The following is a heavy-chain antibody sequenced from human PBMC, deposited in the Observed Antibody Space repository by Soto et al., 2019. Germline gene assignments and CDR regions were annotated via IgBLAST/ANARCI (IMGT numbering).Heavy chain of an antibody. V-gene: IGHV1-2*02. CDR1: GYTFTDYY. CDR2: INPNSGGT. J-gene: IGHJ4*02. D-gene: IGHD3-22*01. CDR3: ARRKGDYYDSSGYHYYFDY. Sequence: QVQLVQSGAAVKKPGSSVKVSCKASGYTFTDYYVHWVRQAPGQGHEWMGWINPNSGGTKSAQKFQGRVTMTRDTSISTAYLELSRLRSDDTAVYYCARRKGDYYDSSGYHYYFDYWGQGTLVTVSS.